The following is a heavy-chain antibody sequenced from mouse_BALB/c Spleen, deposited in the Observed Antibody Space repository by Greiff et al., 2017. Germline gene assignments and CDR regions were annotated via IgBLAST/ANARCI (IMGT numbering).Heavy chain of an antibody. CDR3: AREEFAY. J-gene: IGHJ3*01. CDR1: GFTFSSYG. Sequence: EVMLVESGGDLVKPGGSLKLSCAASGFTFSSYGMSWVRQTPDKRLEWVATISSGGSYTYYPDSVKGRFTISRDNAKNTLYLQMSSLKSEDTAMYYCAREEFAYWGQGTLVTVSA. V-gene: IGHV5-6*01. CDR2: ISSGGSYT.